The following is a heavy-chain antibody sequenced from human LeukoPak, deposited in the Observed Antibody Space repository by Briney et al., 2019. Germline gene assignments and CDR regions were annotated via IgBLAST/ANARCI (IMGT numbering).Heavy chain of an antibody. J-gene: IGHJ6*02. D-gene: IGHD2-15*01. CDR1: GYTFTGYY. CDR2: INPNSGGT. V-gene: IGHV1-2*02. CDR3: ARDVGDCSGGSCYYYGMDV. Sequence: GASVKVSCKASGYTFTGYYMHWVRQAPGQGLEWMGWINPNSGGTNYAQKFQGRVTMTRDTSISTAYMELSRLRSDDTAVYYCARDVGDCSGGSCYYYGMDVWGQGTTVTVSS.